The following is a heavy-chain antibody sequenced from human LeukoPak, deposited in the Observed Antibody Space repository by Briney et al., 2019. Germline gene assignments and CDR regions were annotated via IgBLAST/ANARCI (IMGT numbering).Heavy chain of an antibody. CDR3: ARMSYYDRRGDNWFDP. Sequence: ASVTVSCKASGYTFTSYDINWVRQATGQGLEWMGWVNPNSGNTGYAQKFQGRVTMTRDTSISTAYMELSSLRSEDTAVYYCARMSYYDRRGDNWFDPWGQGTLVIVSS. D-gene: IGHD3-22*01. CDR2: VNPNSGNT. CDR1: GYTFTSYD. J-gene: IGHJ5*02. V-gene: IGHV1-8*01.